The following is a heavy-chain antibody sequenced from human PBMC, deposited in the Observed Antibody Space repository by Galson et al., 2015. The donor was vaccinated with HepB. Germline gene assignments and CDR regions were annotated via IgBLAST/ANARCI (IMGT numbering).Heavy chain of an antibody. CDR3: ARVLSRVILPYFDWPGDAFDI. Sequence: QSGAEVKKPGESLKISCKGSGYSFTSYWIGWVRQMPGKGLEWMGIIYPGDSDTRYSPSFQGQVTISADKSFSTAYLQWSSLKASATAMYYCARVLSRVILPYFDWPGDAFDIWGPGTMVPVSS. D-gene: IGHD3-9*01. V-gene: IGHV5-51*03. J-gene: IGHJ3*02. CDR1: GYSFTSYW. CDR2: IYPGDSDT.